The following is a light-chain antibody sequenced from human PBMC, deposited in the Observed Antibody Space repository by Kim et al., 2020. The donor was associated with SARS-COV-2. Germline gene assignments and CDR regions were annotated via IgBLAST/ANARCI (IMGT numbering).Light chain of an antibody. CDR3: SQGTHRPPWT. J-gene: IGKJ1*01. CDR2: QVS. Sequence: DVVLTQSPLSLPVTLGQPASISCRSSQSLVHSDGNTYLNWFHQRPGQSPRRLIYQVSNRDSGVPDRFSGSGSGTDFTLQISRVEAEDVGVFYCSQGTHRPPWTFGQGTKLEI. V-gene: IGKV2-30*02. CDR1: QSLVHSDGNTY.